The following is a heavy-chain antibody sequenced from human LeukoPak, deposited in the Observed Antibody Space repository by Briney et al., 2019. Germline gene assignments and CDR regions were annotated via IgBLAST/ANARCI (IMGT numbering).Heavy chain of an antibody. CDR1: GYTFTDSY. V-gene: IGHV1-2*02. CDR3: ARDRGGNSFDF. D-gene: IGHD4-23*01. Sequence: ASVKVSCEASGYTFTDSYMHWMRQAPGQGLEWMGWINPNSDTNYAQKFLGRVTMTRDTSISTADMELNSLTSDDTGVYYCARDRGGNSFDFWGQGTLVTVSS. J-gene: IGHJ4*02. CDR2: INPNSDT.